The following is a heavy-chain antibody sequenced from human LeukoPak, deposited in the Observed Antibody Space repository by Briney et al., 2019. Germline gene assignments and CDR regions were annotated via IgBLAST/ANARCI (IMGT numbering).Heavy chain of an antibody. CDR1: GFTFNTYA. CDR3: ARDHLHHPPNYDILTGRDY. CDR2: LSGST. V-gene: IGHV3-23*01. J-gene: IGHJ4*02. Sequence: GGSLRLSCAASGFTFNTYAMTWVRQAPGKGLEWVSTLSGSTYYADSVKGRFTISRDNSKNTLYLQMNSLRAEDTAVYYCARDHLHHPPNYDILTGRDYWGQGTLVTVSS. D-gene: IGHD3-9*01.